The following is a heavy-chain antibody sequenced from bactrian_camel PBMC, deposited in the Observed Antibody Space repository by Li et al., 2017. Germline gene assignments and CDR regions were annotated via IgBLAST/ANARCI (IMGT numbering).Heavy chain of an antibody. J-gene: IGHJ4*01. CDR3: ASPARRGRTVASGLTY. Sequence: DVQLVESGGGSVQVGETLRLSCTGSGLAFAGFDTGWYRQAPGQGLEWVSAINSAGEAIYYADSVKGRFTISRDNAKNTLALQMNSLKPEDTAKYYCASPARRGRTVASGLTYWGRGTQVTVS. D-gene: IGHD6*01. CDR2: INSAGEAI. CDR1: GLAFAGFD. V-gene: IGHV3S40*01.